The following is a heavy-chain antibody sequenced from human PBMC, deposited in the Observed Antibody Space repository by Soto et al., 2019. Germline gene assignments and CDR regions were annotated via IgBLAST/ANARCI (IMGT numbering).Heavy chain of an antibody. CDR2: IKRDESQK. V-gene: IGHV3-7*04. CDR1: GFTFDDFW. Sequence: EVQLVESGGGMVQPGGSLRLSCLASGFTFDDFWMTWVRQAPGRGLEWVANIKRDESQKYYLDSVKGRFTITRDNAKNVLYLQMNSLRAEDTAVYYGASDRTDCLSNTCYDVFDIWGQGTMVTVSS. D-gene: IGHD2-21*01. J-gene: IGHJ3*02. CDR3: ASDRTDCLSNTCYDVFDI.